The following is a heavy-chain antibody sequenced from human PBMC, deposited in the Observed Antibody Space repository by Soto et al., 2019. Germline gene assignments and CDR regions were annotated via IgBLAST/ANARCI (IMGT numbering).Heavy chain of an antibody. CDR3: ARTHDIDAFDI. V-gene: IGHV4-39*01. D-gene: IGHD1-1*01. CDR1: GGSISSSSYY. J-gene: IGHJ3*02. Sequence: QLQLQESGPGLVKPSETLSLTCTVSGGSISSSSYYWGWIRQPPGKGLEWIGSIYYSGSTYYNPSLKSRVTISVDTSKNQFSLKLSSVTAADTAVYYCARTHDIDAFDIWGQGTMVTVSS. CDR2: IYYSGST.